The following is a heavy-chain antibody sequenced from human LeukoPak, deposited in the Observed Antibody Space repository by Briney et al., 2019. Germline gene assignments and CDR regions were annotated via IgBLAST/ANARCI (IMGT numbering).Heavy chain of an antibody. V-gene: IGHV4-34*01. J-gene: IGHJ5*02. Sequence: SETLSLTCAVYGGSFSGYYWSWIRQPPGKGLEWIGEINHSGSTNYNPSLKSRVTISVDTSKNQFSLKLSSVTAADTAVYYCARIPSHGVRYNWFDPWGQGTLVTVSS. CDR3: ARIPSHGVRYNWFDP. CDR1: GGSFSGYY. D-gene: IGHD2-2*01. CDR2: INHSGST.